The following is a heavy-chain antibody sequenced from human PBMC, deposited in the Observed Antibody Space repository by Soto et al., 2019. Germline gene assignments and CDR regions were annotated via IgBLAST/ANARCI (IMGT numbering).Heavy chain of an antibody. J-gene: IGHJ6*02. CDR2: IYYSGST. CDR1: GGSVSSGSYY. CDR3: ARAGTYYDFWSGPPNDGMDV. Sequence: ASETLSLTCTVSGGSVSSGSYYWSWIRQPPGKGLEWIGYIYYSGSTNYNPSLKSRVTISVDTSKNQFSLKLSSVTAADTAVYYCARAGTYYDFWSGPPNDGMDVWGQGTTVTVSS. V-gene: IGHV4-61*01. D-gene: IGHD3-3*01.